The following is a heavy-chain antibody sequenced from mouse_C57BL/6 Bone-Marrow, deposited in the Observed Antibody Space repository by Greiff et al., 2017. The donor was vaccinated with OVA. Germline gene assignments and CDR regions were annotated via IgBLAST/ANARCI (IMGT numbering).Heavy chain of an antibody. V-gene: IGHV5-17*01. CDR3: ARRELPWFAY. D-gene: IGHD1-3*01. CDR2: ISSGGSTI. CDR1: GFTFSDYG. Sequence: EVMLVESGGGLVKPGGSLKLSCAASGFTFSDYGMHWVRQAPEKGLEWVAYISSGGSTIYYADTVKGRFTISRDNAKNTLFLQMTSLRAEDTAMYYCARRELPWFAYWGQGTLVTVSA. J-gene: IGHJ3*01.